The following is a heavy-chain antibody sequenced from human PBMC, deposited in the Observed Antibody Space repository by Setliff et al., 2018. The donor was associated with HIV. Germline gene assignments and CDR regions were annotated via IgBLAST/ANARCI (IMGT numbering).Heavy chain of an antibody. J-gene: IGHJ1*01. Sequence: SETLSLTCTFSGVTSGDYYWTWIRQHPVKGLEWIGYIYSSGTKYYNPSLKSRLAISLDTSKNQFSLNLKSVTAADAAVYYCARGGYCSGGSCYYTEYFQHWGQGTLVTVSS. CDR2: IYSSGTK. D-gene: IGHD2-15*01. CDR1: GVTSGDYY. CDR3: ARGGYCSGGSCYYTEYFQH. V-gene: IGHV4-31*03.